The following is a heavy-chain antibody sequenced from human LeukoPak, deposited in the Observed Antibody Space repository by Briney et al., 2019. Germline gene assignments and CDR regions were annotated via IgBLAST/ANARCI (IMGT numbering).Heavy chain of an antibody. Sequence: GGSLRLSCAASGFTFSGYAMSWVRQAPGKGLEWVSAISGNGGSTYYADSVKGRFTISRDNSKNTLYLQMNSLRAEDTAVYYCAKGLYYPMYYFDYWGQGTLVTVSS. CDR1: GFTFSGYA. CDR3: AKGLYYPMYYFDY. CDR2: ISGNGGST. D-gene: IGHD3-10*01. J-gene: IGHJ4*02. V-gene: IGHV3-23*01.